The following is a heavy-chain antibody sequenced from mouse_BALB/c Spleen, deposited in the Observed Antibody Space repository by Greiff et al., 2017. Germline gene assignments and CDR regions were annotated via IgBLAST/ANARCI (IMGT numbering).Heavy chain of an antibody. V-gene: IGHV5-17*02. Sequence: DVKLVESGGGLVKPGGSLKLSCAASGFTFSSYAMSWVRQTPEKRLEWVASISSGSSTIYYADTVKGRFTISRDNPKNTLFLQMTSLRSEDTAMYYCARGTTVVLDYWGQGTTLTVSS. CDR3: ARGTTVVLDY. CDR2: ISSGSSTI. J-gene: IGHJ2*01. D-gene: IGHD1-1*01. CDR1: GFTFSSYA.